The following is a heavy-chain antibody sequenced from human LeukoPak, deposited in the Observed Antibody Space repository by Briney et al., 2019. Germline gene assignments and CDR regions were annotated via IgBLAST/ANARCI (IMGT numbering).Heavy chain of an antibody. Sequence: SETLFLTCTVSGGSISSSSYYWGWIRQPPGKGLEWIGSIYYSGSTYYNPSLKSRVTISVDTSKNQFSLKLSSVTAADTAVYYCARVQWLVVSRVDYWGQGTLVTVSS. CDR1: GGSISSSSYY. CDR3: ARVQWLVVSRVDY. D-gene: IGHD6-19*01. CDR2: IYYSGST. J-gene: IGHJ4*02. V-gene: IGHV4-39*07.